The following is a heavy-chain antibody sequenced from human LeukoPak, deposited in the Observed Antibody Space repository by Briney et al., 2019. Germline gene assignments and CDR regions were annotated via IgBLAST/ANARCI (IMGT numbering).Heavy chain of an antibody. D-gene: IGHD4-17*01. J-gene: IGHJ4*02. V-gene: IGHV3-30*01. CDR3: ARGDDYGPFDY. CDR2: ISYDGSNK. CDR1: GFTFSSYA. Sequence: GGSLRLSCAASGFTFSSYAMHWVRQAPGKGLEWVAVISYDGSNKYYADSVKGRFTISRDNSKNTLYLQMNSLRAEDTAVYYCARGDDYGPFDYWGQGTLVTVSS.